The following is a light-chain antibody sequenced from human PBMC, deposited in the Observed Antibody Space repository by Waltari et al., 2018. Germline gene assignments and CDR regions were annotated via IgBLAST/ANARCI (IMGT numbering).Light chain of an antibody. CDR1: SGFIVSNY. CDR2: DDN. J-gene: IGLJ2*01. V-gene: IGLV6-57*01. Sequence: FMLTPPQSVSESPRTTVTLSCTRRSGFIVSNYVQWDHQRPGRTPTTVIYDDNQRPSGVPDRFSSSIDSSANSASLTISGLRTEDEADYYCQSYDSDTQVFGGGTKLTVV. CDR3: QSYDSDTQV.